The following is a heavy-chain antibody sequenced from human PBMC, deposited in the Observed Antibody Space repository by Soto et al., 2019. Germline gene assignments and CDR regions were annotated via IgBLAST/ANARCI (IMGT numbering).Heavy chain of an antibody. Sequence: GTLRLSGAVAGLTFSSYAMIWVRQAPGKGLEWVSAISGSGGSTYYEDSVKGRFTISRDNSKNTLYLQMNSLRAEDTAVYYCAKDKGDSSQYYYYGMDVWGQGTTVTVSS. V-gene: IGHV3-23*01. J-gene: IGHJ6*02. CDR1: GLTFSSYA. CDR3: AKDKGDSSQYYYYGMDV. CDR2: ISGSGGST. D-gene: IGHD2-21*02.